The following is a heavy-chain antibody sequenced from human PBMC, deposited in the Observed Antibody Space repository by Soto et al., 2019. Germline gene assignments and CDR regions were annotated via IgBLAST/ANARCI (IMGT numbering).Heavy chain of an antibody. V-gene: IGHV4-31*03. J-gene: IGHJ4*02. D-gene: IGHD2-15*01. CDR3: ARGSVVAATLFDY. Sequence: QVQLQESGPGLLKPSQTLSLTSTFSGGSISRGGYYWTWIRQHPGKALEWIGYIFSSGSTYYNPSLKSRVTISVDTSKNQFSLKLSSVTAADTAVYYCARGSVVAATLFDYWGQGTLVTVSS. CDR2: IFSSGST. CDR1: GGSISRGGYY.